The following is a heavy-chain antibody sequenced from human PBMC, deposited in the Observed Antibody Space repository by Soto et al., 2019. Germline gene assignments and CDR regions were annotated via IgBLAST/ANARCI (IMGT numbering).Heavy chain of an antibody. D-gene: IGHD2-8*02. J-gene: IGHJ4*02. CDR1: GYTFTSYY. V-gene: IGHV1-46*01. CDR3: AKYWSSDVCFDY. CDR2: INPSGGST. Sequence: QVQLVQSGAEVKKPGASVKVSCKASGYTFTSYYMHWVRQAPGQGLEWMGIINPSGGSTSYAQKFQGRVTMTRDTSTITVYMELSSLRSEDTAVYYCAKYWSSDVCFDYWGQGTLVTVSS.